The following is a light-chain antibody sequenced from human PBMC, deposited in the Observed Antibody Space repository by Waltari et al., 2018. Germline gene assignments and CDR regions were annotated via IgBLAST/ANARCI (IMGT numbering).Light chain of an antibody. CDR2: AAS. V-gene: IGKV1-39*01. Sequence: DIQMTQSPSSLSASAGDRVTITCRASQRISNYLNWYQQKPGKAPNLLIYAASSLQSGVPSRFSGSGSGTEFTLTINSLQPEDFATYYCQQYNSYSMYTFGQGTKLEIK. J-gene: IGKJ2*01. CDR3: QQYNSYSMYT. CDR1: QRISNY.